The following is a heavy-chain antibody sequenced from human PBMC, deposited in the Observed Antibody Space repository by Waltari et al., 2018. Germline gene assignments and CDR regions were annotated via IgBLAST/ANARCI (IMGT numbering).Heavy chain of an antibody. J-gene: IGHJ5*02. CDR2: INHSGST. D-gene: IGHD4-17*01. CDR3: ARDPDYGGRRAWFDP. CDR1: GGSFSGYY. Sequence: QVQLQQWGAGLLKPSETLSLTCAVYGGSFSGYYWSWIRQPPGKGLEWIGEINHSGSTNYNPSLKSRVTISVDTSKNQFSLKLSSVTAADTAVYYCARDPDYGGRRAWFDPWGQGTLVTVSS. V-gene: IGHV4-34*01.